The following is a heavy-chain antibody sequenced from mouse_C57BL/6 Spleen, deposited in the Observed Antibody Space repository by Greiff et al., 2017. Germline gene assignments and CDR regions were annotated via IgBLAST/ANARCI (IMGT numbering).Heavy chain of an antibody. J-gene: IGHJ2*01. CDR3: ARADGYGPYFDY. CDR2: IYPGDGDT. Sequence: VKLVESGAELVKPGASVKISCKASGYAFSSYWMNWVKQRPGKGLEWIGQIYPGDGDTNYNGKLKGKATLTADKSSSTAYMQLSSLTSEDSAVYFCARADGYGPYFDYWGQGTTLTVSS. V-gene: IGHV1-80*01. CDR1: GYAFSSYW. D-gene: IGHD1-1*02.